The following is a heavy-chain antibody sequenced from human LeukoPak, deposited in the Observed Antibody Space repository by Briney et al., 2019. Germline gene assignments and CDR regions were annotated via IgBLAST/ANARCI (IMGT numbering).Heavy chain of an antibody. V-gene: IGHV2-70*11. CDR3: ARSMIAVAGTYFDY. D-gene: IGHD6-19*01. Sequence: SGPALVKPTQTLTLTCTFSGFSLSTSGMCVSWIRQPPGKVLEWLARIDWDDDKYYSTSLKTRLTISKDTSKNQVVLTMTNMDPVDTATYYCARSMIAVAGTYFDYWGQGTLVTVSS. CDR2: IDWDDDK. CDR1: GFSLSTSGMC. J-gene: IGHJ4*02.